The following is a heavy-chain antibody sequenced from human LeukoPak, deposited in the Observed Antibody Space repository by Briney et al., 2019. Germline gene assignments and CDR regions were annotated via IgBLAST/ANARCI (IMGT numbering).Heavy chain of an antibody. V-gene: IGHV4-38-2*01. J-gene: IGHJ4*02. CDR3: ARLSGAPVRHPIYHFDY. D-gene: IGHD2-2*02. Sequence: SETLCLTCAVSGYSISNDYYWGWVRQPPGKGLEWIGNIYHSGSTYKNSSLKSRLTMSLDTSKNQFSLKLISVTAADTAMSYCARLSGAPVRHPIYHFDYWGQGTLVTVSS. CDR1: GYSISNDYY. CDR2: IYHSGST.